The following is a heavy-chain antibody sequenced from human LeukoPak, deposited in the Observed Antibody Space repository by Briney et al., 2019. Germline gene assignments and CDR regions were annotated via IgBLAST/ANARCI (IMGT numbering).Heavy chain of an antibody. CDR2: IYHSGST. V-gene: IGHV4-59*08. D-gene: IGHD6-6*01. J-gene: IGHJ4*02. CDR3: ARGRIGSSSEKGYFDY. Sequence: SETLSLTCTVPGGSISSHYWSWIRQPPGKGLEWIGSIYHSGSTYYNPSLKSRVTISVDTSKNQFSLKLSSVTAADTAVYYCARGRIGSSSEKGYFDYWGQGTLVTVSS. CDR1: GGSISSHY.